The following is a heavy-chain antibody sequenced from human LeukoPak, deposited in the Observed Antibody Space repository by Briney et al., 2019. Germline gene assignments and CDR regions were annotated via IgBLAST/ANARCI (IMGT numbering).Heavy chain of an antibody. D-gene: IGHD6-19*01. Sequence: GGSLRLSCAVSGFTVSSNYMTWVRRAPGKGLEWVSAISGSGGSTYYADSVKGRFTISGDNSKNTLYLQMNSLRAEDTAVYYCAKGVAVAGNDAFDIWGQGTMVTVSS. CDR2: ISGSGGST. V-gene: IGHV3-23*01. J-gene: IGHJ3*02. CDR3: AKGVAVAGNDAFDI. CDR1: GFTVSSNY.